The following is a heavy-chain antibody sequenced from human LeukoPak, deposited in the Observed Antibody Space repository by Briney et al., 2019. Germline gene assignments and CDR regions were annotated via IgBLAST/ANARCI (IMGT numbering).Heavy chain of an antibody. CDR3: ARRQGWSNGRYYFDY. Sequence: PSETLSLTCTVSGGSISSSSYHWGWIRQPPGKGLELIGSIYYSGSTYYNPSLKSRVTISVDTSKNQFSLKMSSVTAADTAVYYCARRQGWSNGRYYFDYWGQGTLVTVSS. CDR2: IYYSGST. J-gene: IGHJ4*02. V-gene: IGHV4-39*01. D-gene: IGHD6-19*01. CDR1: GGSISSSSYH.